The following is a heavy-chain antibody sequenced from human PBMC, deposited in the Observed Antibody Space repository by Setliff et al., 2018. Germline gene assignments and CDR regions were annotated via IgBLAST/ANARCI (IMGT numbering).Heavy chain of an antibody. J-gene: IGHJ3*02. CDR2: ISSTGIPI. CDR3: VKDPSVYGADSGSI. D-gene: IGHD2-21*02. V-gene: IGHV3-64D*09. CDR1: GFTFSRYA. Sequence: GGSLRLSCSASGFTFSRYAMHWVRQAPGKGLESVSAISSTGIPIYYADSVKARFSISRDDANNTLYLQMTSLRGDDTAVYYCVKDPSVYGADSGSIWGQGTMVTVSS.